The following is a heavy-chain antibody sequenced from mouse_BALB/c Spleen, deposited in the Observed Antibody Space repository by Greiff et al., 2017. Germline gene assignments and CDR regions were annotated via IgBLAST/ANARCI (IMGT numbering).Heavy chain of an antibody. CDR3: ARGGSATDYAMDY. Sequence: EVKLMESGGGLVKPGGSLKLSCAASGFTFSSYAMSWVRQTPEKRLEWVASISSGGSTYYPDSVKGRFTISRDNARNILYLQMSSLRSEDTAMYYCARGGSATDYAMDYWGQGTSVTVSS. J-gene: IGHJ4*01. CDR1: GFTFSSYA. V-gene: IGHV5-6-5*01. D-gene: IGHD1-2*01. CDR2: ISSGGST.